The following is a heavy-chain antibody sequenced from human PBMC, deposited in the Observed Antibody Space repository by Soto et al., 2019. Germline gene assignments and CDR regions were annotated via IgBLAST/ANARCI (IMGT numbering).Heavy chain of an antibody. Sequence: PGGSLRLSCAASGFTFSSYAMSWVRQAPGKGLEWVSAINGSGGSTYYADSVKGRFTISRDNSKNTLYLQMNSLRAEDTAVYYCAKEQRYYYDSSGYYYPPGYFDYWGQGTLVTVSS. J-gene: IGHJ4*02. CDR1: GFTFSSYA. D-gene: IGHD3-22*01. CDR2: INGSGGST. V-gene: IGHV3-23*01. CDR3: AKEQRYYYDSSGYYYPPGYFDY.